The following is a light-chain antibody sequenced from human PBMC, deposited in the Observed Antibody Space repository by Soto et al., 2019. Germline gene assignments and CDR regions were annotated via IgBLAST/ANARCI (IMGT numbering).Light chain of an antibody. CDR2: STS. CDR3: QQCNDRPGT. CDR1: QSVSSN. Sequence: EIVMTQSPATLSVSPGERATLSCRASQSVSSNLAWFQQKPGQAPRLLMYSTSTRATGIPVRFSGSGSGTEFTLTISSLQSEDFAVYYCQQCNDRPGTFGQGT. V-gene: IGKV3-15*01. J-gene: IGKJ1*01.